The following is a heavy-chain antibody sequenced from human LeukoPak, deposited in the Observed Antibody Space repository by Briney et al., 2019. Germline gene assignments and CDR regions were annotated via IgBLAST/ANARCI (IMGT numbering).Heavy chain of an antibody. CDR3: ARDQTPHYYDSSGYYRNDAFDI. CDR2: ISSSSSTI. Sequence: GGSLRLSCAASEFTFSSYSLNWVRQAPGKGLEWVSYISSSSSTIYYADSVKGRFTISRDNAKNSLYLQMNSLRDEDTAVYYCARDQTPHYYDSSGYYRNDAFDIWGQGTMVTVSS. J-gene: IGHJ3*02. V-gene: IGHV3-48*02. CDR1: EFTFSSYS. D-gene: IGHD3-22*01.